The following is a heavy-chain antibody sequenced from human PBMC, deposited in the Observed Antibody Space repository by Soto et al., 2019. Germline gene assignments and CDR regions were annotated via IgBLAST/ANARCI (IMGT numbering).Heavy chain of an antibody. CDR1: GYTFTSYW. Sequence: PGESLKISCKGSGYTFTSYWITWVRQMPGKGLEWMGRIDPTDSYTNYGPSFQGHVTISTDKSSSTAYMQWSSLKASDTAMYYCARHHSSSWYGYFDYWGQGTLVTVSS. J-gene: IGHJ4*02. V-gene: IGHV5-10-1*01. CDR2: IDPTDSYT. CDR3: ARHHSSSWYGYFDY. D-gene: IGHD6-13*01.